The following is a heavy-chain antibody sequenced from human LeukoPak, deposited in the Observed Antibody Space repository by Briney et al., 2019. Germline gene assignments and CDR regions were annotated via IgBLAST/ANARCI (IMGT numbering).Heavy chain of an antibody. CDR3: ARGSAPTRYFDY. Sequence: SKTLSLTCAVYGGSFSGYYWSWIRQPPGKGLEWIGEINHSGSTNYNPSLKSRVTISVDTSKNQFSLKLSSVTAADTAVYYCARGSAPTRYFDYWGQGTLVTVSS. D-gene: IGHD2-15*01. CDR1: GGSFSGYY. V-gene: IGHV4-34*01. CDR2: INHSGST. J-gene: IGHJ4*02.